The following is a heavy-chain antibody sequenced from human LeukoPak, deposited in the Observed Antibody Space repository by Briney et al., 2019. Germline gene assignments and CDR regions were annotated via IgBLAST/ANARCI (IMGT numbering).Heavy chain of an antibody. V-gene: IGHV3-23*01. J-gene: IGHJ4*02. CDR3: ATTLYTNSWYSIDY. Sequence: GGSLRLSCAASGFTFSSYAMSWVRQTPGKGLEWVSAVSGSGASTYYADSVKGRFTISRDNSKNTLYLQMNSLRAEDTAVYYCATTLYTNSWYSIDYWGQGTLVTVSS. D-gene: IGHD6-13*01. CDR1: GFTFSSYA. CDR2: VSGSGAST.